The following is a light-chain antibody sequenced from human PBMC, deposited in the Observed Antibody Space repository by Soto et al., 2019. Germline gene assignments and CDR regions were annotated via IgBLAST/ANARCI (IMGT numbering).Light chain of an antibody. CDR3: QHYGGMWT. V-gene: IGKV1-5*01. Sequence: MTESPYTLSASVGDRVTITSRATQSINKLLAWYQEQPGKATQLLLYDASSLESGVPSRFSGSGSATEFPLTISILPQDDVANYCCQHYGGMWTFGQGTKVDI. CDR1: QSINKL. CDR2: DAS. J-gene: IGKJ1*01.